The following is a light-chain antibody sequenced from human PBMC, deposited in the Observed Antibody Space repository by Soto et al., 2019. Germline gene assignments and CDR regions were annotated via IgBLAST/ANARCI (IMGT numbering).Light chain of an antibody. CDR2: GAS. CDR1: QSVGSN. V-gene: IGKV3-15*01. J-gene: IGKJ1*01. Sequence: EIVMRQSPATLSVSPGERATLSCRASQSVGSNLAWYQQKPGQAPRLLIYGASTRATDIASRFSGRGSGTEFTLTVSSLQSEDSAVYYCQQYNNWPRTFGQGTKVDIK. CDR3: QQYNNWPRT.